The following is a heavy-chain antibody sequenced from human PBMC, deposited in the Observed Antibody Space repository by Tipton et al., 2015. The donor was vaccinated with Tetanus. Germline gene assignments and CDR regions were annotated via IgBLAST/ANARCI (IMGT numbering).Heavy chain of an antibody. D-gene: IGHD6-19*01. CDR1: GYSFTSYW. CDR2: IYPGDSDT. Sequence: MQLVQSGAEVKKPGESLKISCKGSGYSFTSYWIGWVRQMPGKGLEWMGIIYPGDSDTRYSPPFQGQVTISVDKSISTAYLQWSSLKAPDTAMYYCARLKGPRELSSGWYVGWFDPWGQGTLVTVSS. V-gene: IGHV5-51*01. J-gene: IGHJ5*02. CDR3: ARLKGPRELSSGWYVGWFDP.